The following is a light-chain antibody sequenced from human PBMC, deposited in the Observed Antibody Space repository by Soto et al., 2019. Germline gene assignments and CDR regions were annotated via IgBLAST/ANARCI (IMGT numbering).Light chain of an antibody. CDR3: QQANSFPIT. CDR1: QGITNR. J-gene: IGKJ5*01. CDR2: EAS. V-gene: IGKV1D-12*01. Sequence: DIQMTHSPSYICGSXGGRVTITXXASQGITNRLAWYQQKPGKAPKLLIYEASSLQSGVPSRISGSGSGTDFTLTISSLQPEDFATYYCQQANSFPITFGQGTRLEIK.